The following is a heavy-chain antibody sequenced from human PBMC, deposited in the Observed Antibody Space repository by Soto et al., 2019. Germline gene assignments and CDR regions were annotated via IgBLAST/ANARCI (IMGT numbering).Heavy chain of an antibody. V-gene: IGHV3-73*01. CDR3: TSPSDEAFDI. CDR1: GFTFSGSA. Sequence: GGSLRLSCAASGFTFSGSAMHWVRQASGKGLELVGRIRSKANSYATAYAASVKGRFTISRDDSKNTAYLQMNSLKTEDTAVYYCTSPSDEAFDIWGQGTMVTVSS. CDR2: IRSKANSYAT. J-gene: IGHJ3*02.